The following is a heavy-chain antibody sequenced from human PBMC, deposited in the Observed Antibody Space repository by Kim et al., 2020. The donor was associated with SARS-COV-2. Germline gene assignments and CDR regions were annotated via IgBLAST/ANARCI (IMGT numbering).Heavy chain of an antibody. Sequence: SETLSLTCTVSGGSISSGGYYWSWIRQHPGKGLEWIGYLYYSGSTYYNPSRKSRVTISVDTSKNQFSLKLSSVTAADTSVYYCAWSFGVAPPVDYWGQGTLVTVSS. J-gene: IGHJ4*02. CDR3: AWSFGVAPPVDY. D-gene: IGHD3-3*01. CDR1: GGSISSGGYY. V-gene: IGHV4-31*03. CDR2: LYYSGST.